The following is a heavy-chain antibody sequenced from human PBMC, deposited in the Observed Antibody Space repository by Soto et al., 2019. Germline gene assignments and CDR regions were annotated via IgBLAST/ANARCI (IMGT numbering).Heavy chain of an antibody. D-gene: IGHD3-22*01. CDR2: IDPSDSYT. Sequence: GESLKISCKGSGYSFTSYWISWVRQMPGKGLEWMGRIDPSDSYTNYSPSFQGHVTISADKSISTAYLQWSSLKASDTAMYYCARDSTGLYDSSGYRLTRYYYYGMDVWGQGTTVTVSS. V-gene: IGHV5-10-1*01. J-gene: IGHJ6*02. CDR1: GYSFTSYW. CDR3: ARDSTGLYDSSGYRLTRYYYYGMDV.